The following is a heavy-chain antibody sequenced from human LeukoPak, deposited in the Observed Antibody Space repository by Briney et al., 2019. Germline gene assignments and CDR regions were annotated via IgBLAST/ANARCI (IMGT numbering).Heavy chain of an antibody. Sequence: SETLSLTCTVSGGSISSYYWSWIRQPAGKGLEWIGRIYTSGSTNYNPSLKSRVTMSVDTSKNQFSLKLSSVTAADTAVYYCARDIVVPDYYYYYMDVWGKGTTVTISS. CDR1: GGSISSYY. J-gene: IGHJ6*03. CDR2: IYTSGST. CDR3: ARDIVVPDYYYYYMDV. D-gene: IGHD2-21*01. V-gene: IGHV4-4*07.